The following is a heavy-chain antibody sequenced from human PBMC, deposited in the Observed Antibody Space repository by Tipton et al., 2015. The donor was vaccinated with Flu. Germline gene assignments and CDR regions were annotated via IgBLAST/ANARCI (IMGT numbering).Heavy chain of an antibody. Sequence: TLSLTCTVSGGSISSYYWSWIRQPPGKGLEWIGYIYYSGSTNYNPSLKSRVTISVDTSKNQFSLKLSSVTAADTAVYYCAREVKRGGYCSSTSCRADVPFDYWGQGTLVTVSS. CDR3: AREVKRGGYCSSTSCRADVPFDY. V-gene: IGHV4-59*01. CDR2: IYYSGST. D-gene: IGHD2-2*01. J-gene: IGHJ4*02. CDR1: GGSISSYY.